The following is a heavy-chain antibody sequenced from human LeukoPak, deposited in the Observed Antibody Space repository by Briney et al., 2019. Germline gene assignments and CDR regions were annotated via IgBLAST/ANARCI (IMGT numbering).Heavy chain of an antibody. CDR3: AKVATMAFRPVDF. CDR1: GFTFSSYA. D-gene: IGHD5-24*01. V-gene: IGHV3-23*01. Sequence: GGSLRLSCAASGFTFSSYAMSWVRQAPGKGLEWVSSISGSGGSTNYADSVKGRFTISRDNSKNTLYLRMNSLRAEDTAVCHCAKVATMAFRPVDFWGQGTLVAVSS. J-gene: IGHJ4*02. CDR2: ISGSGGST.